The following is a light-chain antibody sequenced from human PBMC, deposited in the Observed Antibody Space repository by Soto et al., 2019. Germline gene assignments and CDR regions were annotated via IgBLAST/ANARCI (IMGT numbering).Light chain of an antibody. CDR1: QGIRSW. J-gene: IGKJ3*01. Sequence: DIQMTQSPSSVSASVGDRVTITCRASQGIRSWLAWYQQKPGKAPKLLIYAASRLQSGVPSRFSGSGSGTDFTLTISTLQPEDFATYYCQQANSFPPFTFGPGTKVDIK. CDR2: AAS. CDR3: QQANSFPPFT. V-gene: IGKV1-12*01.